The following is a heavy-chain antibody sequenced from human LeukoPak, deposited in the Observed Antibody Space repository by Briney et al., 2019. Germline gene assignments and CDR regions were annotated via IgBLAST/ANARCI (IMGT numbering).Heavy chain of an antibody. Sequence: SVKVSCKASGGTFGGYTITWVRQAPGQGLEWMGNIIPIFGTADYAQKFQGRVTITTDKSTSTAYMALSSLRSEDTAVYYCARAQDGITGTTFFDYWGQGTLVTVSS. CDR1: GGTFGGYT. CDR2: IIPIFGTA. D-gene: IGHD1-14*01. J-gene: IGHJ4*02. V-gene: IGHV1-69*08. CDR3: ARAQDGITGTTFFDY.